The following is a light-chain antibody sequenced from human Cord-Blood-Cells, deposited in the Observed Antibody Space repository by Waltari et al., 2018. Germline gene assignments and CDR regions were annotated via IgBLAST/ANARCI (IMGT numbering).Light chain of an antibody. V-gene: IGKV1-27*01. Sequence: DIQMTQSPSSLSASVGDRVTITCRASQGISNYLAWYQQKQGKVPKLLIYAASTLQSVVPSRFSVSGSGTDFTLTISSLQPEDVATYYCQKYNSAPRTIGQGTKVEIK. CDR3: QKYNSAPRT. CDR2: AAS. CDR1: QGISNY. J-gene: IGKJ1*01.